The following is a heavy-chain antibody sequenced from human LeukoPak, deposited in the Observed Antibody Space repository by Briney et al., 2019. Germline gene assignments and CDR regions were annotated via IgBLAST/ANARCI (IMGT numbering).Heavy chain of an antibody. CDR3: AKSPYSGGWLHYY. D-gene: IGHD6-19*01. CDR1: GFTFSSYG. J-gene: IGHJ4*02. CDR2: ISGSGGST. V-gene: IGHV3-23*01. Sequence: GGSLRLSCAASGFTFSSYGMSWVRQAPGKGLEWVSAISGSGGSTYYADSVKGRFTISRDNSKNTLYLQMNSLRAEDTAVYYCAKSPYSGGWLHYYWGQGTLVTVSS.